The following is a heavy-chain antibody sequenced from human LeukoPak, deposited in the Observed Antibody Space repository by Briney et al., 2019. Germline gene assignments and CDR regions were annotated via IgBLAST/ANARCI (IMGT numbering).Heavy chain of an antibody. Sequence: ASVKVSCKASGYTFTSYYMHWVRQAPGQGLEWMGIINPSGGSTSYAQKFQGRVTMTRNTSISTAYMELSSLRSEDTAVYYCARGQYKRWTWIQLPDKSIDYWGQGTLVTVSS. V-gene: IGHV1-46*01. D-gene: IGHD5-18*01. CDR2: INPSGGST. CDR1: GYTFTSYY. J-gene: IGHJ4*02. CDR3: ARGQYKRWTWIQLPDKSIDY.